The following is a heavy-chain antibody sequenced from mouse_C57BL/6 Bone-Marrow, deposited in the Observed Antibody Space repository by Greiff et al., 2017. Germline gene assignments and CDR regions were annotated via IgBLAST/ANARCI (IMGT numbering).Heavy chain of an antibody. CDR1: GYTFTSYW. J-gene: IGHJ2*01. V-gene: IGHV1-69*01. CDR3: AREGEYSNLDY. D-gene: IGHD2-5*01. Sequence: VQLQQSGAELVMPGASVKLSCKASGYTFTSYWMHWVKQRPGQGLEWIGEIDPSDSYTNYNQKFKGKSTLTVDKSSSTAYMQLSSLTSEDSAVYYCAREGEYSNLDYWGQGTTLTVSS. CDR2: IDPSDSYT.